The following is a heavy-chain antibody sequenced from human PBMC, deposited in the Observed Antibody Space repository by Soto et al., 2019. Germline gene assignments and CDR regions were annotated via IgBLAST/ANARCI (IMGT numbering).Heavy chain of an antibody. CDR1: GFTFDDYA. J-gene: IGHJ6*03. V-gene: IGHV3-9*01. Sequence: EVQLVESGGGLVQPGRSLRLSCSASGFTFDDYAMHWVRQAPGKGLEWVSGISWNSGSIAYADSVKGRFTISRDNAKNSLYLQMNSLRAEDTALHYCAKGVALGYCTSTSCHNYYMDVWGKGTTVTVSS. CDR3: AKGVALGYCTSTSCHNYYMDV. CDR2: ISWNSGSI. D-gene: IGHD2-2*02.